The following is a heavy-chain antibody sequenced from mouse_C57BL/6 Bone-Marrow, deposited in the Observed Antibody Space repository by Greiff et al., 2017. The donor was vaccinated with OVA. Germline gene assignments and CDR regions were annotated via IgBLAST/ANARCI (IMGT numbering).Heavy chain of an antibody. CDR3: ARSERLRDYFDY. Sequence: QVQLQQSGAELVRPGASVKLSCKASGYTFTDYYISWVKQRPGQGLEWIARIYPGSGNTYYNEKFKGKATLTAEKSSSTASMQLSSLTSDDSAVYFGARSERLRDYFDYWGQGTTLTVS. D-gene: IGHD2-2*01. CDR1: GYTFTDYY. CDR2: IYPGSGNT. V-gene: IGHV1-76*01. J-gene: IGHJ2*01.